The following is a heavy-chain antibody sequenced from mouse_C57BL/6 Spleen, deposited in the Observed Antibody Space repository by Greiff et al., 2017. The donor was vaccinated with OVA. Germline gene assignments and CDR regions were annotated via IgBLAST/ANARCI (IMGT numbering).Heavy chain of an antibody. D-gene: IGHD1-2*01. CDR2: INPYNGGT. Sequence: VQLQQSGPVLVKPGASVKMSCKASGYTFPDYYMNWVKQSHGKSLEWIGVINPYNGGTSYNQKFKGKATLTVDKTSSTAYMEHNSLTSEDSAVYYCAGNYYGIDYWGQGTTLTVSS. CDR1: GYTFPDYY. V-gene: IGHV1-19*01. CDR3: AGNYYGIDY. J-gene: IGHJ2*01.